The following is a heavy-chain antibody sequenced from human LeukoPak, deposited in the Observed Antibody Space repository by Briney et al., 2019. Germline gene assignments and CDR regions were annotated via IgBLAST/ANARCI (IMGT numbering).Heavy chain of an antibody. V-gene: IGHV3-7*01. J-gene: IGHJ3*02. CDR2: IKQDGSEK. CDR3: ARTTRGYSYGAAFDI. Sequence: GGSLRLSCAASGFTFSDYWMSWVRQAPGKGLEWVANIKQDGSEKYYVDSVKGRFTISRDNAKNSLYLQMSSLRAEDTAVYYCARTTRGYSYGAAFDIWGQGTMVTVSS. CDR1: GFTFSDYW. D-gene: IGHD5-18*01.